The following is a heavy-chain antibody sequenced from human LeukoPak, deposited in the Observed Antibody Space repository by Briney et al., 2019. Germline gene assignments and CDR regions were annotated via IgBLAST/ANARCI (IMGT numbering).Heavy chain of an antibody. V-gene: IGHV3-23*01. Sequence: PGGSLRLSCAASGFTFSSYAMSWVRQAPGKGLEWVSAISGSGGSTYYADSVKGRFTISRDNSKNTLYLQMNSLRAEDTAVYYCAKVGSYYYGSGSHNFDYWGQGILVTVSS. D-gene: IGHD3-10*01. CDR1: GFTFSSYA. CDR3: AKVGSYYYGSGSHNFDY. J-gene: IGHJ4*02. CDR2: ISGSGGST.